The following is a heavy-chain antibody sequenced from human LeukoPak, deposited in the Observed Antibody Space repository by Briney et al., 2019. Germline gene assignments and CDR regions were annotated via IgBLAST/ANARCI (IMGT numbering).Heavy chain of an antibody. J-gene: IGHJ5*02. D-gene: IGHD3-10*01. CDR3: ASVLDYYGSGSYLNWFDP. CDR1: GGSISSSSYY. CDR2: IYYSGST. V-gene: IGHV4-39*01. Sequence: SETLSFTCTVSGGSISSSSYYWGWIRQPPGKGLEWIGSIYYSGSTYYNPSLKSRVTISVDTSKNQFSLKLSSVTAADTAVYYCASVLDYYGSGSYLNWFDPWGQGTLVTVSS.